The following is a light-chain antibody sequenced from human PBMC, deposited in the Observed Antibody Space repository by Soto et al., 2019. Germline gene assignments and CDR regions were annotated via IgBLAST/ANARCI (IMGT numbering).Light chain of an antibody. CDR2: GAS. CDR1: QSVTIN. V-gene: IGKV3-15*01. CDR3: QQYNKWPQT. J-gene: IGKJ1*01. Sequence: ETVLTQYPVTLSVSPGDRATLSCKDSQSVTINLAWYHQRPGQGPRLLIFGASTRATGIPARFSGSGSDTEFTLTISSLQPEDFGNYYCQQYNKWPQTFGPGTRV.